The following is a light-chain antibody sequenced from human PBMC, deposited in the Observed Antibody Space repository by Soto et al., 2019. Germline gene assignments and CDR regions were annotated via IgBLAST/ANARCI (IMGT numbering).Light chain of an antibody. CDR1: SSNIGAGYE. CDR2: ENN. V-gene: IGLV1-40*01. J-gene: IGLJ1*01. Sequence: QSVLTQPPSVSEAPGQRVTISCTGSSSNIGAGYEAHWYQQVPGTAPKLLIYENNNRPSGVPDRFSGAKSGTSASLAITGLQAEDESEYYCQAYVSRLSGYVFGTGTKVTVL. CDR3: QAYVSRLSGYV.